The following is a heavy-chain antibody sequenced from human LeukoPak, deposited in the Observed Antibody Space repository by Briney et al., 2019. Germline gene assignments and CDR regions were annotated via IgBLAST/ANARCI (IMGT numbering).Heavy chain of an antibody. CDR3: ARVGGNWNDGAGYFDY. Sequence: PGRSLRLSCAASGFIFEDYAMHWVRQAPGKGLEWVSGISGDSGSIGYADSVRGRFTISRDNAKKSVYLQMNSLRAEDTALYYCARVGGNWNDGAGYFDYWGQGTLVTVSS. J-gene: IGHJ4*02. CDR1: GFIFEDYA. CDR2: ISGDSGSI. D-gene: IGHD1-1*01. V-gene: IGHV3-9*01.